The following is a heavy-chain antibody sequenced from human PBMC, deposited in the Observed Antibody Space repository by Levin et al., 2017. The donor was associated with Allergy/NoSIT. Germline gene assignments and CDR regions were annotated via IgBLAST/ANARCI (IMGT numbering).Heavy chain of an antibody. D-gene: IGHD2-21*02. Sequence: ASVKVSCEASGYSFINFGISWVRQAPGQGLEWMGWISGYTGNRNSAQKFQGRVTLTTDTSTSTAYMELRSLRSDDTAVYYCARMEYCGGDCYDWYFDLWGRGTLVTVSS. V-gene: IGHV1-18*01. CDR2: ISGYTGNR. CDR1: GYSFINFG. J-gene: IGHJ2*01. CDR3: ARMEYCGGDCYDWYFDL.